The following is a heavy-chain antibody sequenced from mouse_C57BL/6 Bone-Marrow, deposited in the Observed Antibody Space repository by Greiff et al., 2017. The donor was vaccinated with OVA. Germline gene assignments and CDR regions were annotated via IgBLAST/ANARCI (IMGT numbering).Heavy chain of an antibody. J-gene: IGHJ2*02. Sequence: QVQLQQPGAELVRPGPSVKLSCKASGYTFTNYWMHWVKQRPGQGLEWIGVIAPSDSYINYNQKFKGRATFTVDTSYSTAYMHLSSLTSEDSAVYYCAHYGSRLYLHYWGQGTSLTVSS. CDR2: IAPSDSYI. V-gene: IGHV1-59*01. CDR3: AHYGSRLYLHY. CDR1: GYTFTNYW. D-gene: IGHD1-1*01.